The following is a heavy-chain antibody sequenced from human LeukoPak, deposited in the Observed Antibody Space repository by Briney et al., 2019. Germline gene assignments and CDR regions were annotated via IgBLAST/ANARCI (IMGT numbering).Heavy chain of an antibody. CDR1: GFTFTTYW. Sequence: GGSLRLSCAASGFTFTTYWMVWVRQAPGKGLEWVAHINQDGSERNYVDSVKGRFTVSRDNAKNSLFLQMNSLRVEDTAVYYCAREGVGYDSSGYYYYWGQGTLVTVSS. D-gene: IGHD3-22*01. J-gene: IGHJ4*02. CDR3: AREGVGYDSSGYYYY. CDR2: INQDGSER. V-gene: IGHV3-7*01.